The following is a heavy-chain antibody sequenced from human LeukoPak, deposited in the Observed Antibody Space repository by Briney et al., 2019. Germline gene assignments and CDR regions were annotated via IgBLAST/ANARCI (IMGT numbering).Heavy chain of an antibody. CDR1: GFTFSSFG. J-gene: IGHJ4*02. V-gene: IGHV3-30*18. D-gene: IGHD3-22*01. CDR2: ISSDGVNK. Sequence: GGSLRPSCAASGFTFSSFGMHWVRQAPGKGLEWVAVISSDGVNKYSADSVKGRFTISRDNSKNTLYLQMNSLRAADTAVYYCAKGQNYYDGSGYYSTGYWGQGTPVTVSS. CDR3: AKGQNYYDGSGYYSTGY.